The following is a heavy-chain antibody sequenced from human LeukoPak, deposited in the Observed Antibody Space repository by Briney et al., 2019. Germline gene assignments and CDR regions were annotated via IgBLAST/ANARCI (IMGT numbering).Heavy chain of an antibody. D-gene: IGHD6-13*01. CDR3: ARKGARGSWYYFDY. V-gene: IGHV4-59*08. CDR2: IYYSGST. Sequence: KPSETLSLTRTVSVGSISSYYWSCMREPPGKGLEWIGYIYYSGSTNYNPSLKSRVTISVDTSKNQFSLKLSSVTAADTAVYYCARKGARGSWYYFDYWGQGTLVTVSS. CDR1: VGSISSYY. J-gene: IGHJ4*02.